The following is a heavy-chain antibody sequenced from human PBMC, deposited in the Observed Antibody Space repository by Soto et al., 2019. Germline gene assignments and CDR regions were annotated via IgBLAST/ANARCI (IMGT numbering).Heavy chain of an antibody. CDR2: IYFSGST. CDR3: AHDSHGGNTYFDL. J-gene: IGHJ4*02. Sequence: SETLSLTCTVSGGSISSGNFYWSWIRRPPGKGLEWIGYIYFSGSTSYSPSLKSRLTISLNTSNNQFSLKLTSVTAADTAVYYFAHDSHGGNTYFDLWGQGALVTVSS. D-gene: IGHD1-26*01. CDR1: GGSISSGNFY. V-gene: IGHV4-30-4*01.